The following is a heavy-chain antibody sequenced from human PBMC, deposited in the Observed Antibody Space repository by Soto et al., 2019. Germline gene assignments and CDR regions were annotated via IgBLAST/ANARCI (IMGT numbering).Heavy chain of an antibody. CDR1: GFTVSTYG. CDR3: TGEVASGY. Sequence: GGSLRLSCAVSGFTVSTYGMHWVRQAPGKGLEWVAFISRDGGTKYYADSVKGRFTISRDNSRNTLFLEMNSLRGDDMAVYYCTGEVASGYWGQGTLVTVSS. J-gene: IGHJ4*02. V-gene: IGHV3-30*03. D-gene: IGHD2-8*02. CDR2: ISRDGGTK.